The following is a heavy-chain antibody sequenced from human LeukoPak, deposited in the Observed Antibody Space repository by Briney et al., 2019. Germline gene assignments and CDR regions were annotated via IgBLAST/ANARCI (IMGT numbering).Heavy chain of an antibody. CDR2: ISHDGSNK. CDR1: GFTFSSYG. Sequence: GRSLRLSCAASGFTFSSYGMHWVRQAPGKGLEWVAVISHDGSNKYYADSVKGRFTISRDNSKNTLYLQMNSLRAEDTTVYYCARGQTRYYFDYWGQGNMVTVSS. V-gene: IGHV3-30*03. J-gene: IGHJ4*02. CDR3: ARGQTRYYFDY.